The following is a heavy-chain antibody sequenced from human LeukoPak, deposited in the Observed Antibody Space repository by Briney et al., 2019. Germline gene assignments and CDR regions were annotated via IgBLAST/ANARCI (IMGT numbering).Heavy chain of an antibody. J-gene: IGHJ4*02. V-gene: IGHV4-59*08. CDR2: IYYSGST. D-gene: IGHD3-16*01. Sequence: SETLSLTCTVSGGSTSSYYWSWIRQPPGKGLEWIGYIYYSGSTNYNPSLKSRVTISVDTSKNQFSLKLSSVTAADTAVYYCARQVRQFGDPYYFDYWGQGTLVTVSS. CDR1: GGSTSSYY. CDR3: ARQVRQFGDPYYFDY.